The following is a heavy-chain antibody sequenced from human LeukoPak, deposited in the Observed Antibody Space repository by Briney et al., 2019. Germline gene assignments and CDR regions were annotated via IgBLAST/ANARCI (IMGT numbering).Heavy chain of an antibody. D-gene: IGHD3-22*01. Sequence: SGTLSLTCTVSGGSISSSSYYWGWIRQPPGKGLEWIGRIYTSGSTNYNPSLKSRVTMSVDTSKNQFSLKLSSVTAADTAVYYCARSGNYYDSSGYYYVDYWGQGTLVTVSS. CDR1: GGSISSSSYY. CDR2: IYTSGST. J-gene: IGHJ4*02. V-gene: IGHV4-39*07. CDR3: ARSGNYYDSSGYYYVDY.